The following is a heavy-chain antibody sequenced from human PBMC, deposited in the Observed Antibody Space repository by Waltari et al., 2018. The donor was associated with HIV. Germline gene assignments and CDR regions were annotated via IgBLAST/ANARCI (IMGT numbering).Heavy chain of an antibody. D-gene: IGHD6-13*01. CDR3: ARARAAAGTIWFDP. CDR1: GGSISSYY. J-gene: IGHJ5*02. V-gene: IGHV4-59*01. CDR2: IYYSGST. Sequence: QVQLQESGPGLVKPSETLSLTCTVSGGSISSYYWSWLRQPPGKGLEWIGYIYYSGSTNYNPSLKSRVTISVDTSKNQFSLKLSSVTAADTAVYYCARARAAAGTIWFDPWGQGTLVTVSS.